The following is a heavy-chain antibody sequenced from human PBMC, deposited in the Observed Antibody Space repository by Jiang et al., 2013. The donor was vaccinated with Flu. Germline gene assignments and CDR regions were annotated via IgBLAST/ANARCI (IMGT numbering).Heavy chain of an antibody. D-gene: IGHD4-17*01. CDR2: IDWDDDK. CDR1: GFSLSTSGMR. CDR3: ARILSGDYADY. Sequence: PTQTLTLTCTFSGFSLSTSGMRVSWIRQPPGKALEWLGRIDWDDDKFYSTSLKTRLTISKGTSKNQVVLTMTNMDPVDTATYYCARILSGDYADYWGQGIVVTVSS. V-gene: IGHV2-70*04. J-gene: IGHJ4*02.